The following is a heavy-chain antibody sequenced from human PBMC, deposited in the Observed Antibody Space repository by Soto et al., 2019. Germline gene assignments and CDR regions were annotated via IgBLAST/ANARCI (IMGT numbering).Heavy chain of an antibody. V-gene: IGHV3-30*18. J-gene: IGHJ5*02. CDR2: ISSDGKSE. CDR1: GFTFSTYG. D-gene: IGHD1-26*01. Sequence: GGSLRLSCAASGFTFSTYGMHWVRQPPGKGLEWVAVISSDGKSEHYADPVKGRFSISRDNSKNTLSLQMNSLRVEDTAVYYCAKGSIVGATKDWFDPWGQGTLVTVSS. CDR3: AKGSIVGATKDWFDP.